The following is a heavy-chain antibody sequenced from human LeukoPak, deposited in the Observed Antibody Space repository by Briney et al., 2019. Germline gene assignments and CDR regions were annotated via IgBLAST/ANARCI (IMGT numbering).Heavy chain of an antibody. CDR1: GGSFSGYY. D-gene: IGHD1-26*01. J-gene: IGHJ4*02. V-gene: IGHV4-34*01. Sequence: SETLALTCAVYGGSFSGYYWSWIRQPPGKGLEWIGEINHSGSTNYNPSLKSRVTISVDTSKNQFSLKLSSVTAADTAVYYCARGGGSYYWGQGTLVTVSS. CDR3: ARGGGSYY. CDR2: INHSGST.